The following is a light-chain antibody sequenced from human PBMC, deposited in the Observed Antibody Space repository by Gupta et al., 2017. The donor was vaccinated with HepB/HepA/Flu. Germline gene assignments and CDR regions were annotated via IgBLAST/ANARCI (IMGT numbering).Light chain of an antibody. Sequence: DIQMTQSPSSLSASVGDRVTITCRASQCISNYLAWFQQKPGKVPKLLTYAASTLQSGVPSRFSGSGSGTDFTLSISSLQPEDVATYYCQKYNSAPRTFGGGTKVEIK. CDR3: QKYNSAPRT. CDR1: QCISNY. J-gene: IGKJ4*01. CDR2: AAS. V-gene: IGKV1-27*01.